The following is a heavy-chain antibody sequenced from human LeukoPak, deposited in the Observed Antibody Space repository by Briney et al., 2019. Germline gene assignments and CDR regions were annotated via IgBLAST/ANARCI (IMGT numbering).Heavy chain of an antibody. D-gene: IGHD1-26*01. V-gene: IGHV5-10-1*01. CDR2: IDPSDSYT. CDR3: AGQSGWEDWPVEN. CDR1: GHSLPNYW. Sequence: GESLKISCQASGHSLPNYWINWVRQMPGKGLEWMGRIDPSDSYTHYSPSFDGHVTISADKSLNTAYLHWTSLKAPDTAVYYCAGQSGWEDWPVENWGQGTLVTVS. J-gene: IGHJ4*02.